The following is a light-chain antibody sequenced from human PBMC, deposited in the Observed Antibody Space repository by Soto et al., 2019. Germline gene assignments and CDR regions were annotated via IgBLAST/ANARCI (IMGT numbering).Light chain of an antibody. Sequence: QSVLTQPASVSGSPGQSITISCTGTSRDVGGYNYVSWHQQHPGKAPKVIITEVSNRPSGVSNRFSGSKSGNTASLTISGLQAEDEADYYCSSYISSSTFVAFGGGTKLTVL. CDR2: EVS. CDR3: SSYISSSTFVA. CDR1: SRDVGGYNY. V-gene: IGLV2-14*01. J-gene: IGLJ2*01.